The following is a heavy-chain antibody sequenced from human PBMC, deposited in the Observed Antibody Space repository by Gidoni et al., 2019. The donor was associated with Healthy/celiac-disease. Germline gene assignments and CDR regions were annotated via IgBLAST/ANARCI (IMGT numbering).Heavy chain of an antibody. D-gene: IGHD2-2*02. CDR2: IYYSGST. Sequence: QVQLQESGPGLVKPSQTLSLTCTVSGGSISSGGYYWSWIRQHPGKGLEWIGYIYYSGSTYYNPSLKSRVTISVDTSKNQFSLKLSSVTAADTAVYYCAREGYCSSTSCYISGDLGAFDIWSQGTMVTVSS. CDR3: AREGYCSSTSCYISGDLGAFDI. CDR1: GGSISSGGYY. V-gene: IGHV4-31*03. J-gene: IGHJ3*02.